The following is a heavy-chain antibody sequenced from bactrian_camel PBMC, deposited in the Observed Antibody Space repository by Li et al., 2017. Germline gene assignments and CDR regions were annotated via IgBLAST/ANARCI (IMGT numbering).Heavy chain of an antibody. D-gene: IGHD2*01. CDR3: AADRGRNGRGIWCPPKEYQY. V-gene: IGHV3S26*01. CDR1: GYTNSRYC. CDR2: IDSSENAGST. Sequence: HVQLVESGGGSVQAGGSLRLSCAASGYTNSRYCMAWYRQVPGQQRVGVAAIDSSENAGSTSYVDSVEGRVTISKDNAKNTLYLQMNSLKPEDTAVYYCAADRGRNGRGIWCPPKEYQYWGQGTQVTVS. J-gene: IGHJ4*01.